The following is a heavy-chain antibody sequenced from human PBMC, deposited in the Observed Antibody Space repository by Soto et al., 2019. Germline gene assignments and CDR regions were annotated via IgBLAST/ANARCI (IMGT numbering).Heavy chain of an antibody. CDR3: ARRV. CDR1: GFTFSNYP. CDR2: ISAGGDTT. J-gene: IGHJ4*02. Sequence: EVQVSESGGGVVQPGGSLRLSCATSGFTFSNYPMNWVRQAPGKGLEWVSGISAGGDTTYYADSVKGRFTIFRDNSKNSVSLQMNSLRVEDTAVYYCARRVWGQGTLVTVSS. V-gene: IGHV3-23*01.